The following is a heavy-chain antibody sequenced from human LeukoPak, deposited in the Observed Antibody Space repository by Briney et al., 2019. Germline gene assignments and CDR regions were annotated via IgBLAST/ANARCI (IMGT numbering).Heavy chain of an antibody. D-gene: IGHD6-13*01. Sequence: ASVKVSCKASGYTFTGYYMHWVRQTPGQGLEWMGWINPNSGGTNYAQKFQGRVTMTRDTSISTAYMELSRLRSDDTAVYYCARGGIAAAGRYRGGFDPWGQGTLVTVSS. CDR2: INPNSGGT. J-gene: IGHJ5*02. V-gene: IGHV1-2*02. CDR3: ARGGIAAAGRYRGGFDP. CDR1: GYTFTGYY.